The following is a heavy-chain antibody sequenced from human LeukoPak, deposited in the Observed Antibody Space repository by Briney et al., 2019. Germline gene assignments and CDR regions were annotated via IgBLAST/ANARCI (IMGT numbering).Heavy chain of an antibody. V-gene: IGHV3-33*01. D-gene: IGHD3-10*01. CDR3: ARDREDGSGSYYYYGMDV. J-gene: IGHJ6*02. CDR1: GFTFSSYG. CDR2: IWYDGSNK. Sequence: PGGSLRLSCAASGFTFSSYGMHWVRQAPGKGLEWVAVIWYDGSNKYDADSVKGRFTISRDNSKNTLYLQMNSLRAEDTAVYYCARDREDGSGSYYYYGMDVWGQGTTVTVSS.